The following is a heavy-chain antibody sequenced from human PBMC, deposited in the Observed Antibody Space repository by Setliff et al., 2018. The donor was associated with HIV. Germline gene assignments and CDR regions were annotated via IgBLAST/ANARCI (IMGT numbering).Heavy chain of an antibody. J-gene: IGHJ4*02. D-gene: IGHD2-8*01. CDR2: IGTYSSNT. CDR1: GYNFTNYG. Sequence: GASVKVSCKASGYNFTNYGIGWVRQAPGQGLEYLGWIGTYSSNTDYAQSVQGRVTMTRDTSTGTVYMDLRSLRSDDTAMYYCAREKYGDKFDYWGQGTLVTVS. CDR3: AREKYGDKFDY. V-gene: IGHV1-18*01.